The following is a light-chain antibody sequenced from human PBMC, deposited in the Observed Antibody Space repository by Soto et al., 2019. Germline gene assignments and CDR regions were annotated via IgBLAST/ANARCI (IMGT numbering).Light chain of an antibody. CDR3: QKRNIWPPVT. CDR2: GAS. V-gene: IGKV3D-15*01. J-gene: IGKJ5*01. Sequence: EIVMTQSPATLSVSPGERATLSCRASQSVSSNLAWYQQKPGQAPRLLIYGASSRATGIPDRFSGSGSGTDFTLTISRLEPEDFAVYYCQKRNIWPPVTFGQGTRLEIK. CDR1: QSVSSN.